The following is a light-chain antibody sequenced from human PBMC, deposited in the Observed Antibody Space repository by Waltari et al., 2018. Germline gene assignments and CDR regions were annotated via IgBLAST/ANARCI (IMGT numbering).Light chain of an antibody. CDR1: SSDVGSYNL. Sequence: QSALTQPASVSGSPGQSITISCTGTSSDVGSYNLVSWYQQHPGKAPKLRIYEVTKRPSGVSTRFSGSKSGNTASLTISGLQAEDESDYYCCSYAGASTHVVFGGGTKVTVL. CDR3: CSYAGASTHVV. CDR2: EVT. J-gene: IGLJ2*01. V-gene: IGLV2-23*02.